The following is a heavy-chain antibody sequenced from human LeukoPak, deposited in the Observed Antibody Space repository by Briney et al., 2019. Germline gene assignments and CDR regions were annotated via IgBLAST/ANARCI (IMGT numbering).Heavy chain of an antibody. CDR1: GYIFADYY. J-gene: IGHJ4*02. V-gene: IGHV1-2*06. D-gene: IGHD6-19*01. CDR2: INPNSGGT. CDR3: ARAKQWLPYDY. Sequence: EASVKVSCKASGYIFADYYLHWMRQAPGQGLEWMGRINPNSGGTNYAQEFQGRVTMTRDTSISTAYMELSRLRSDDTAVYYCARAKQWLPYDYWGQGTLVTVSS.